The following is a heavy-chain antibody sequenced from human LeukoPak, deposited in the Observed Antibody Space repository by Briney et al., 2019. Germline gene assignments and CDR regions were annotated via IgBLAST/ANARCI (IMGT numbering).Heavy chain of an antibody. V-gene: IGHV1-18*01. CDR2: ISTYNGNT. CDR1: GYSFTTYG. D-gene: IGHD2-2*02. CDR3: ARGRYCSGTSCYKVYYYSMDV. Sequence: ASVKVSCKASGYSFTTYGISWVRQAPGQGLEWMEWISTYNGNTNYAQNLQGRVTMTTDTSTSTAYMELRSLRSDDTAVYYCARGRYCSGTSCYKVYYYSMDVWGKGTTVTVSS. J-gene: IGHJ6*03.